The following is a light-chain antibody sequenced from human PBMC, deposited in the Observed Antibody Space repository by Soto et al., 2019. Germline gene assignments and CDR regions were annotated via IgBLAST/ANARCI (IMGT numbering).Light chain of an antibody. V-gene: IGKV3-15*01. Sequence: EIVMTQSPATLSLSPGERATLSCRASQSVSGNLAWYQQKPGQAPRLLIYGASTRATGIPARFSGSGSGTEFTLTISSLQSEDFAVYYCQQYNNLPPTFGQGTRLEIK. CDR1: QSVSGN. J-gene: IGKJ5*01. CDR2: GAS. CDR3: QQYNNLPPT.